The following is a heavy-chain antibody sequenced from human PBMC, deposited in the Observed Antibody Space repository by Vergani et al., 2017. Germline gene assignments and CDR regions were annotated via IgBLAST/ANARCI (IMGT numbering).Heavy chain of an antibody. CDR2: IRYDGSNK. D-gene: IGHD3-16*01. Sequence: VQLVESGGGVVQPGGSLRLSCAASGFPFSSYGMHWVRQAPGKGLEWVAFIRYDGSNKYYADSVKGRFTISRDNSKNTLYLQMNRLRAEDTAVYYCAKDRGGALNGFDPWGQGTLVTVSS. CDR1: GFPFSSYG. V-gene: IGHV3-30*02. J-gene: IGHJ5*02. CDR3: AKDRGGALNGFDP.